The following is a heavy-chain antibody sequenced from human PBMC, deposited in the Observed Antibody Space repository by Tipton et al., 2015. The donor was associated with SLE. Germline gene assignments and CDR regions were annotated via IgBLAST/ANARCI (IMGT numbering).Heavy chain of an antibody. CDR1: GGSFSGYY. Sequence: TLSLTCTVSGGSFSGYYWNWIRQPPGKGLEWIGYIYDSGTTNFNPSLKSRVIISEDTSKNQFSLKLSSVTAADTAVYYCARDRLGGPFDSWAREPWSPSPQ. J-gene: IGHJ4*02. D-gene: IGHD1-26*01. CDR3: ARDRLGGPFDS. V-gene: IGHV4-59*01. CDR2: IYDSGTT.